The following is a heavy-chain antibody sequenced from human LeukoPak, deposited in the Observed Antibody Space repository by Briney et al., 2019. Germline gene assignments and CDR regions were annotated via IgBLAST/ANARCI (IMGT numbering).Heavy chain of an antibody. CDR1: GFTFSNAW. V-gene: IGHV3-15*01. J-gene: IGHJ4*02. CDR3: TTEWGARDYFDY. CDR2: IKSKTDGGTT. Sequence: GGSLRLSRAASGFTFSNAWMSWVRQAPGKGLEWVGRIKSKTDGGTTDYAAPVKGRFTISRDDSKDTLYLQMNSLKTEDTAVYYCTTEWGARDYFDYWGQGTLVTVSS. D-gene: IGHD1-26*01.